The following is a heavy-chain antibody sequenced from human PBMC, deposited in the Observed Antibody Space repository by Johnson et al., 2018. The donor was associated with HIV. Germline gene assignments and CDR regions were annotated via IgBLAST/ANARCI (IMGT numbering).Heavy chain of an antibody. D-gene: IGHD7-27*01. J-gene: IGHJ3*01. Sequence: VQLVESGGGVVQPGRSLRLSCAASGFTFSSYAMHWVRQAPGKGLEWVSGISWNSGSIGYADSVKGRFTISRDNSKNTLDLQMGSLRAEDTAVYYCARGMLTGDVGAYDVWGQGTMVTVSS. V-gene: IGHV3-64*07. CDR1: GFTFSSYA. CDR2: ISWNSGSI. CDR3: ARGMLTGDVGAYDV.